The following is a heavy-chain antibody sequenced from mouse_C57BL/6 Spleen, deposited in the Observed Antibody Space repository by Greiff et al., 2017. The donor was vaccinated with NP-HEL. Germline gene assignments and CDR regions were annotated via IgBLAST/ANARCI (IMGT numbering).Heavy chain of an antibody. V-gene: IGHV5-17*01. CDR1: GFTFSDYG. D-gene: IGHD4-1*01. CDR3: ARRRLGRGDFDY. J-gene: IGHJ2*01. CDR2: ISSGSSTI. Sequence: EVMLVESGGGLVKPGGSLKLSCAASGFTFSDYGMHWVRQAPEKGLEWVAYISSGSSTIYYADTVKGRFTISRDNAKNTLFLQMTSLRSEETAMYYCARRRLGRGDFDYWGQGTTLTVSS.